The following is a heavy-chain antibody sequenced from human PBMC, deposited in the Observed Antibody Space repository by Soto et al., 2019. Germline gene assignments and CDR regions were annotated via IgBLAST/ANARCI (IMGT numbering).Heavy chain of an antibody. J-gene: IGHJ4*02. Sequence: PGGSLRLSCAASGFTFSDYYMSWIRQAPGKGLEWVSYISSSGSTIYYADSVKGRFTISRDNAKNSLYLQMNSLRAEDTAVYYCASKDSAGYCSGGSCYPPHFDYWGQGTLVTVSS. V-gene: IGHV3-11*01. D-gene: IGHD2-15*01. CDR1: GFTFSDYY. CDR2: ISSSGSTI. CDR3: ASKDSAGYCSGGSCYPPHFDY.